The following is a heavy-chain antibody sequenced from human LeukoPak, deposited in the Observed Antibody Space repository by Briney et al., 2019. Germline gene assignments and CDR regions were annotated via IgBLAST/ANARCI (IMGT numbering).Heavy chain of an antibody. D-gene: IGHD3-22*01. V-gene: IGHV4-59*01. CDR1: GGSISTYY. CDR2: IYYSGST. J-gene: IGHJ4*02. Sequence: SETLSLTCTVSGGSISTYYWNWIRQPPGKGLEWIGYIYYSGSTNYNPSLKSRVTISVDTSKNQFSLKLSSVTAADTAVYYCARVAGSNYYDSSGYYLPDYWGQGTLVTVSS. CDR3: ARVAGSNYYDSSGYYLPDY.